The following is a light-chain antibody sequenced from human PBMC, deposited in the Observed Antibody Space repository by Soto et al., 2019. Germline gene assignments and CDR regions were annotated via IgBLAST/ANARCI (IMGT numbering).Light chain of an antibody. CDR1: QGVSRY. V-gene: IGKV1-9*01. Sequence: IQLTQSPSSLSASVGDSVTSTCRASQGVSRYLSWYQQKPVRAPILLISAASTLQSGVPARFSGSGSGTDFTLSITSLQPEDFATYYCQQLNTYPVTFGGGTKVEIK. CDR2: AAS. CDR3: QQLNTYPVT. J-gene: IGKJ4*01.